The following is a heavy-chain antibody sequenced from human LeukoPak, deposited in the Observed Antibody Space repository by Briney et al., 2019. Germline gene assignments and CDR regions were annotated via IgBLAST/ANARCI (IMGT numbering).Heavy chain of an antibody. V-gene: IGHV3-30*02. CDR1: GFTFSTCG. CDR2: IRFDGNDK. D-gene: IGHD3-22*01. J-gene: IGHJ4*02. Sequence: GGSLRLSCAASGFTFSTCGMHWVRQAPGKGLEWVAIIRFDGNDKYYADSVKGRFTISRDNSKNTLYLQMNSLRAEDTAVYYCAKEADSSGYYPFDYWGQGTLVTVSS. CDR3: AKEADSSGYYPFDY.